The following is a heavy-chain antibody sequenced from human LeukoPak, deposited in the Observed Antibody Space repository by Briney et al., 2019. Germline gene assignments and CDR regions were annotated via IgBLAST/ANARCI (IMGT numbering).Heavy chain of an antibody. V-gene: IGHV3-66*02. CDR2: IYSDGDT. Sequence: GGSLRLSCVASGFVVSNNYMSWVRQAPGKGLKWVSVIYSDGDTQYADSVKGRFIISRDNSKNMLYLQMNSLSFDDTGVYYCAILPGYWGQGTLVTVSS. J-gene: IGHJ4*02. CDR1: GFVVSNNY. CDR3: AILPGY.